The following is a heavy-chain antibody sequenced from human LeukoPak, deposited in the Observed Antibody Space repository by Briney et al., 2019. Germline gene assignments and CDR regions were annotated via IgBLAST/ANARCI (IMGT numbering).Heavy chain of an antibody. V-gene: IGHV4-39*07. Sequence: SETLSLTCTVSGGSISNYYWGWIRQAPGKGLEWIGSIYYSGNTYYNSSLKSRVTISRDTSKNQFSLNLFSVTAADTAMHYCTRANGYDLIDYWGQGTLVTVSS. D-gene: IGHD3/OR15-3a*01. CDR2: IYYSGNT. CDR1: GGSISNYY. CDR3: TRANGYDLIDY. J-gene: IGHJ4*02.